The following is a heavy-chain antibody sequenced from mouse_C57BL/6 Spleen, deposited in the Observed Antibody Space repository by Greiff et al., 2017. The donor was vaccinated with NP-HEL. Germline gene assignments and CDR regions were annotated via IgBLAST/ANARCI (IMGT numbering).Heavy chain of an antibody. CDR3: AREGMDYGSQAMDY. D-gene: IGHD1-1*01. V-gene: IGHV1-26*01. CDR1: GYTFTDYY. Sequence: EVQLQQSGPELVKPGASVKISCKASGYTFTDYYMNWVKQSHGKSLEWIGDINPNNGGTSYNQKFKGKATLTVDKSSSTAYMELRSLTSEDSAVYYCAREGMDYGSQAMDYWGQGTSVTVSS. J-gene: IGHJ4*01. CDR2: INPNNGGT.